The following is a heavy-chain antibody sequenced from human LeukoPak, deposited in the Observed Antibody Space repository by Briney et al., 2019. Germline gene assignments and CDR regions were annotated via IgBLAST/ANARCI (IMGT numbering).Heavy chain of an antibody. CDR3: ARNYYMDV. CDR1: GFTVSSNY. V-gene: IGHV3-7*01. Sequence: GGSLRLSCVASGFTVSSNYMSWVRQAPGKGLEWVANIKQDGSEKYYVDSVKGRFTISRDNAKNSLYLQMNSLRAEDTAVYYCARNYYMDVWGKGTTVTISS. J-gene: IGHJ6*03. CDR2: IKQDGSEK.